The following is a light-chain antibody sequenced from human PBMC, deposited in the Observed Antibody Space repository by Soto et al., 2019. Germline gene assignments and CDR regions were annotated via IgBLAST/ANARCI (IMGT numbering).Light chain of an antibody. Sequence: EIVLTQSPATLSLSPGERATLSCRASQSVSSYLAWYQQKPGQAPRLLIYDASNRATGIPARFSGSGSGTDFTLTISSLEPEDFAVYYCQQRSSWPPAITFGYGTRLEIK. CDR3: QQRSSWPPAIT. J-gene: IGKJ5*01. V-gene: IGKV3-11*01. CDR1: QSVSSY. CDR2: DAS.